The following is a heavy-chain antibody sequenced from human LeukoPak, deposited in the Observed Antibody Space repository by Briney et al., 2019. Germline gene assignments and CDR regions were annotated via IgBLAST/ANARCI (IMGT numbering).Heavy chain of an antibody. CDR3: ARYRPGRDYYDSSGYSDY. J-gene: IGHJ4*02. CDR2: IKPSGGST. V-gene: IGHV1-46*01. Sequence: ASLKDSCKASGYTFTSYYMHWVPQTPGQGREWMGIIKPSGGSTSYAQKFQGRVTMTRDTSTSTVYMELSSLRSEDTAVYYCARYRPGRDYYDSSGYSDYWGQGTLVTVSS. CDR1: GYTFTSYY. D-gene: IGHD3-22*01.